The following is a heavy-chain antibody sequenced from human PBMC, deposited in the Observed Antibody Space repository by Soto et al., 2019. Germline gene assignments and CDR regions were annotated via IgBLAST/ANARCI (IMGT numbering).Heavy chain of an antibody. V-gene: IGHV3-30*18. CDR1: GFTFSSYG. CDR3: AKDSGSYYWGSMDV. CDR2: ISYDGSNK. Sequence: QVQLVESGGGVVQPGRSLRLSCAASGFTFSSYGMHWVRQAPGKGLEWVAVISYDGSNKYYADSVKGRFTISRDNSKNTLYLQMNSLRAEDTAVYYCAKDSGSYYWGSMDVWGQGTTVTVSS. D-gene: IGHD1-26*01. J-gene: IGHJ6*02.